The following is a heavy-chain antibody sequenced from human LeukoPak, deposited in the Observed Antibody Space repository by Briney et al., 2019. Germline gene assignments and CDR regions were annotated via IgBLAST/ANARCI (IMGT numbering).Heavy chain of an antibody. CDR2: INSDGSST. V-gene: IGHV3-74*01. D-gene: IGHD6-6*01. CDR1: GFTFSSYW. CDR3: ARGLSGYASSLGY. J-gene: IGHJ4*02. Sequence: GGSLRLSCAASGFTFSSYWMHWVRHAPGKGLVWVSRINSDGSSTIYADSVRGRFPISRDNAKNTLYLQMNSLRAEDTAVYYCARGLSGYASSLGYWGQGTLVTVSA.